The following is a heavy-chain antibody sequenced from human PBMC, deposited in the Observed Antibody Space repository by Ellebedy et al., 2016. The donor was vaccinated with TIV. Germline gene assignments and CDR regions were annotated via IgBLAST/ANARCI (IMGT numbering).Heavy chain of an antibody. CDR3: ARHVPATATSFDY. CDR2: INDSGTT. Sequence: MPSETLSLTCTVSGGSISSYYWSWIRQPPGKGLEWIGEINDSGTTKYNPSLMSRVTISLDIPKNQFSLKLSSVTAADTAIYFCARHVPATATSFDYWGQGTLVTVSS. J-gene: IGHJ4*02. CDR1: GGSISSYY. D-gene: IGHD2-2*01. V-gene: IGHV4-34*01.